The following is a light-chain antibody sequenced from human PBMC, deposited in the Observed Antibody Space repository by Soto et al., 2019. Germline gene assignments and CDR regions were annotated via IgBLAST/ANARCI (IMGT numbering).Light chain of an antibody. CDR2: GNS. J-gene: IGLJ2*01. CDR3: QSYDSSLSVYVV. CDR1: SSNIGAGYD. V-gene: IGLV1-40*01. Sequence: QSALTQPPSVSGAPGQRVTISCTGSSSNIGAGYDVHWYQQLPGTAPKLLIYGNSNRPSGVPDRFSGSKSGTSASLAITGLQAEDEADYYCQSYDSSLSVYVVFSGGTKLTVL.